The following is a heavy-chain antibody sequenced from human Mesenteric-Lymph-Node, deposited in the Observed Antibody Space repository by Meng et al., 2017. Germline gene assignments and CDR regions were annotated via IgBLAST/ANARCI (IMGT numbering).Heavy chain of an antibody. J-gene: IGHJ3*01. CDR1: GFTFSSYA. Sequence: GESLKISCAASGFTFSSYAMSWVRQAPGKGLEWVSLISVSGGRTYYADSVKGRFTISRDNSKNLLYLQMNSLRAEDTAIYYCAKKHDYGDAFDVWGQGTMVTVSS. CDR3: AKKHDYGDAFDV. CDR2: ISVSGGRT. D-gene: IGHD4-17*01. V-gene: IGHV3-23*01.